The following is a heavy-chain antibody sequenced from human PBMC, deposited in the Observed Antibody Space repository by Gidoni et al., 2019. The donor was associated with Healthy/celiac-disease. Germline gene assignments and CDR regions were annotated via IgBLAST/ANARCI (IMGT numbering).Heavy chain of an antibody. CDR1: GGSISSSSYY. CDR2: IYYSGTT. V-gene: IGHV4-39*01. J-gene: IGHJ4*02. Sequence: QLQLQESGPGLVKPSETLSLTCTVSGGSISSSSYYWGWIRQPPGKGLEWIGTIYYSGTTYYNPSLKSRVSISVDTSKNQFSLKLSSVTAADTAVYFCARVGNCSGGSCYSWGADFDYWGQGTLVTVSS. D-gene: IGHD2-15*01. CDR3: ARVGNCSGGSCYSWGADFDY.